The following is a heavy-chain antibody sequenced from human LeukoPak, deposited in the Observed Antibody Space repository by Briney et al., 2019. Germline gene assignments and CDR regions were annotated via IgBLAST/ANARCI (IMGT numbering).Heavy chain of an antibody. V-gene: IGHV3-30*18. CDR1: GFTFSSYG. D-gene: IGHD6-13*01. CDR3: AKGGQQLASGWFDP. J-gene: IGHJ5*02. CDR2: ISYDGSNK. Sequence: PGRSLRLSCAASGFTFSSYGMHWVRQAPGKGLEWVAVISYDGSNKYYADSVKGRFTISRDNSKNTPYLQMNSLRAEDTAAYYCAKGGQQLASGWFDPWGQGTLVTVSS.